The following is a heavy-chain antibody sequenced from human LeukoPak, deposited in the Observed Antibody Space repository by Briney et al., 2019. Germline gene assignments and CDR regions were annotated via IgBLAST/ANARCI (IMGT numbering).Heavy chain of an antibody. CDR1: GGSISSYY. CDR3: ARVRIGETSYDASDV. D-gene: IGHD1-26*01. J-gene: IGHJ3*01. V-gene: IGHV4-59*13. CDR2: IYITGST. Sequence: PSETLSLTCTVSGGSISSYYWTWIRQPPGKGLEWIGDIYITGSTNYNPYLKSRATMSVDTSKNQFSLRLSSVTAADTAVYYCARVRIGETSYDASDVWGLGTMVTVSS.